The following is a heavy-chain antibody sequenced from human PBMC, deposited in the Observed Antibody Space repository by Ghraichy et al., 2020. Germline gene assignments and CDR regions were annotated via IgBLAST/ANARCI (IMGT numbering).Heavy chain of an antibody. Sequence: LSLTCAASGFTVSSNYMSWVRQAPGKGLEWVSVIYSGGSTYYADSVKGRFTISRHNSKNTLYLQMNSLRAEDTAVYYCARDLSTDAFDIWGQGTMVTVSS. CDR3: ARDLSTDAFDI. CDR2: IYSGGST. V-gene: IGHV3-53*04. CDR1: GFTVSSNY. J-gene: IGHJ3*02.